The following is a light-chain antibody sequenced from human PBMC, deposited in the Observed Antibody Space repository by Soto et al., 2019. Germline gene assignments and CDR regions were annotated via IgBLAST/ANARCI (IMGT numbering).Light chain of an antibody. V-gene: IGLV4-69*01. J-gene: IGLJ2*01. CDR1: SGHSTYA. Sequence: QLVLTQSPSASASLGASVKLTCTLSSGHSTYAIAWHQQQPEEGPRYLMKLNSDGSHTKGDGIPDRFSGFSSGAERYLTISSLQSEDEADYYCQTWGTGIVVFGGGTKLTVL. CDR2: LNSDGSH. CDR3: QTWGTGIVV.